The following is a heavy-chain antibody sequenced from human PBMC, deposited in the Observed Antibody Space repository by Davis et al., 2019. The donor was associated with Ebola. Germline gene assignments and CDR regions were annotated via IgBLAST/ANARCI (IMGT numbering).Heavy chain of an antibody. Sequence: GESLKISCTDSVITFSSYAMTWVRQAPGKGLEWVSAISGSGGSTYYADSVKGRFTISRDNSKNTLYLQMNSLRAEDTAVYYCAREDYDSSGLIYYYYGMDVWGKGTTVTVSS. V-gene: IGHV3-23*01. D-gene: IGHD3-22*01. CDR3: AREDYDSSGLIYYYYGMDV. J-gene: IGHJ6*04. CDR1: VITFSSYA. CDR2: ISGSGGST.